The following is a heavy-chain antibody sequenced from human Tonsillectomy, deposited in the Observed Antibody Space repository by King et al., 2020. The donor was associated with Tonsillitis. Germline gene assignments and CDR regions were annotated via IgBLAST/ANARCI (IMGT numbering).Heavy chain of an antibody. V-gene: IGHV3-30-3*01. CDR2: ISYDGSNK. CDR1: GFTFSSYA. Sequence: QVQLVQSGGGVVQPGRSLRLSCAASGFTFSSYAIHWVRQAPGKGLEWVAVISYDGSNKYYADSVKGRFTISRDNSKNTLYLQMNSLRAEDTAVYYCARDSVVVPADYWGQGTLVTVSS. CDR3: ARDSVVVPADY. J-gene: IGHJ4*02. D-gene: IGHD2-2*01.